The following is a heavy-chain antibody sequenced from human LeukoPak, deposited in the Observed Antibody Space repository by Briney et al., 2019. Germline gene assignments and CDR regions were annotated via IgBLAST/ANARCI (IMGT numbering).Heavy chain of an antibody. CDR1: GGSISSYY. CDR2: IYYSGST. V-gene: IGHV4-59*01. Sequence: TSEPLSLTCTVSGGSISSYYWSWIRQPPGKGLEWIGYIYYSGSTNYNPSLESRVTISVDTSKNQFSLKLSSVTAADTAVYYCARGYCSSTSCYNLDYWGQGTLVTVSS. J-gene: IGHJ4*02. CDR3: ARGYCSSTSCYNLDY. D-gene: IGHD2-2*02.